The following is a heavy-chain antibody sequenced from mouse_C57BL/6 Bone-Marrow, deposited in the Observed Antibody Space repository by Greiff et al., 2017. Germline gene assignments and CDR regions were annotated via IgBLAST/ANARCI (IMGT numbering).Heavy chain of an antibody. CDR2: INPGSGGT. V-gene: IGHV1-54*01. CDR3: ALYGL. CDR1: GYAFTNYL. Sequence: QVQLQQSGAELVRPGPSVQVSCTASGYAFTNYLIEWVKQRPGQGLEWIGVINPGSGGTTYNEKFKGKATLTADKSSSTAYMQLSSLTSEDSAVYVCALYGLWGTGTTVTVSS. D-gene: IGHD1-1*01. J-gene: IGHJ1*03.